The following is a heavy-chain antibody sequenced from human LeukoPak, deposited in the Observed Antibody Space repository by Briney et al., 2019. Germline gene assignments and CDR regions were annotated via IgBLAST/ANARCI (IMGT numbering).Heavy chain of an antibody. CDR1: GFTFSSYS. D-gene: IGHD4-17*01. Sequence: GGSLRLSCAASGFTFSSYSMNWVRQAPGKGLEWVSSISSSSSYIYYADSVKGRFTISRDNAKNSLYLQMNSLRAEDTAVYYCARDGGSDGDSYWYFDLWGRGTLVTVSS. CDR2: ISSSSSYI. V-gene: IGHV3-21*01. CDR3: ARDGGSDGDSYWYFDL. J-gene: IGHJ2*01.